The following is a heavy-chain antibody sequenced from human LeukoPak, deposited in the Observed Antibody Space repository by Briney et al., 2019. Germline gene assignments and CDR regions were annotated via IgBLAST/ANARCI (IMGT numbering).Heavy chain of an antibody. Sequence: GESLKISCKASGYNLVSYWIAWVRQMPGTGLEWMGVIYPGDSESRYSSSFQGQVTISVDKSINSAYLQWSSLKASDTAMYYCARHSDCGGDCPFDYWGQGTLVTVSS. D-gene: IGHD2-21*02. V-gene: IGHV5-51*01. CDR3: ARHSDCGGDCPFDY. J-gene: IGHJ4*02. CDR2: IYPGDSES. CDR1: GYNLVSYW.